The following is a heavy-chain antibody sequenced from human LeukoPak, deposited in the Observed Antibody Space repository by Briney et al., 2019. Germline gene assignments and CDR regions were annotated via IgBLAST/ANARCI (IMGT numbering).Heavy chain of an antibody. CDR3: ARDHHTYYHDSSGSIY. V-gene: IGHV1-69*05. J-gene: IGHJ4*02. D-gene: IGHD3-22*01. Sequence: SVKVSCKAPGGTFSSYAISWVRQAPGQGLEWMGGIIPIFGTANYAQKFQGRVTITTDESTSTAYMEPSSLRSEDTAVYYCARDHHTYYHDSSGSIYWGQGTLVTVSS. CDR1: GGTFSSYA. CDR2: IIPIFGTA.